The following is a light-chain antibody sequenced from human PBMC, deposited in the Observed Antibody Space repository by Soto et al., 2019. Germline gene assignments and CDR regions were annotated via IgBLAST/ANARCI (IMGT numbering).Light chain of an antibody. CDR1: SSDVGAYEH. CDR2: DVN. V-gene: IGLV2-14*03. J-gene: IGLJ1*01. CDR3: SSYSTTNILV. Sequence: QSALTQPASVSGSPGQSVTISCTGASSDVGAYEHVSWYQQHPGRAPKLILYDVNNRPSGVSNHFSGSKSGNTASLVISGLQANDETDYYCSSYSTTNILVFGSGTKLTVL.